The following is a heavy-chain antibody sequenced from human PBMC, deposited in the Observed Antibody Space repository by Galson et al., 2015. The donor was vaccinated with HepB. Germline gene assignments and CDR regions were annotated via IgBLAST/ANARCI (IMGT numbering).Heavy chain of an antibody. J-gene: IGHJ4*02. D-gene: IGHD3-10*01. V-gene: IGHV3-7*01. CDR3: ARDRGSGSYSMSYFDY. CDR2: MKQDGNEK. CDR1: GFTFSSYW. Sequence: SLRLSCAASGFTFSSYWMSWVRQAPGKGLEWVASMKQDGNEKYYVDSVKGRFTVSRDNAKNSLYLQMNSLRAEDTALYYCARDRGSGSYSMSYFDYWGQGTLVTVSS.